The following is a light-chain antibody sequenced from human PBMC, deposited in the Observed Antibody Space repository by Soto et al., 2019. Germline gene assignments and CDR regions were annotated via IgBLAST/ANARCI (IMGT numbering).Light chain of an antibody. CDR1: QGIRSY. V-gene: IGKV1-9*01. Sequence: DIHLTQSPSFLSASVGDRVTITCRASQGIRSYLAWYQQKPGKAPNLLIYAASTLQSGVPSRFSGSGSGTEFTRTISSLQPEDFATYYCQQLNSYPLTFGPGTKVDI. CDR3: QQLNSYPLT. J-gene: IGKJ3*01. CDR2: AAS.